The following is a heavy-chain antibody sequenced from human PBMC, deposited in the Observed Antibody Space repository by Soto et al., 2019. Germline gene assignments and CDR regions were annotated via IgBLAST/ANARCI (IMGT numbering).Heavy chain of an antibody. CDR2: ISGSGDST. D-gene: IGHD1-7*01. V-gene: IGHV3-23*01. CDR3: VKLRLELLYLDS. Sequence: LSLSCAASGFTFNRYGMSWVRQAPGKGLEWVSAISGSGDSTYYADSVKGRFTISRDSSNNTLYLQMNNLRADDTALYFCVKLRLELLYLDSWGLGALVTISS. J-gene: IGHJ4*02. CDR1: GFTFNRYG.